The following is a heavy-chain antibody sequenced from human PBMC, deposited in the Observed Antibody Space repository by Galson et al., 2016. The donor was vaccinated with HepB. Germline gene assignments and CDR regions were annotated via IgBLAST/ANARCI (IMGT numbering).Heavy chain of an antibody. Sequence: SLRLSCAASRFTFNDYTMHWVRQAPGKGLEWVAFISYDGGNKYYADSVKGRFTISRDNSKNILYLQMTSLNSEDTAIYYCARDRLGTTVTFDYWGQGTLVTVSS. V-gene: IGHV3-30-3*01. CDR1: RFTFNDYT. CDR3: ARDRLGTTVTFDY. J-gene: IGHJ4*02. D-gene: IGHD4-17*01. CDR2: ISYDGGNK.